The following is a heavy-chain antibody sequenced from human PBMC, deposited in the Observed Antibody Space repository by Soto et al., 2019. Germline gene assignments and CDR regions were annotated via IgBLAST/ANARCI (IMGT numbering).Heavy chain of an antibody. V-gene: IGHV4-59*01. Sequence: SETLSLTCTVSGGSISSYYWSWIRQPPGKGLEWIGYIYYSGSTNYNPSLKSRVTISVDTSKNQFSLQLSSVTAADTAVDYCSMTLVLRYFDWFPAAFDIWGQGTMVTVSS. CDR3: SMTLVLRYFDWFPAAFDI. CDR2: IYYSGST. CDR1: GGSISSYY. D-gene: IGHD3-9*01. J-gene: IGHJ3*02.